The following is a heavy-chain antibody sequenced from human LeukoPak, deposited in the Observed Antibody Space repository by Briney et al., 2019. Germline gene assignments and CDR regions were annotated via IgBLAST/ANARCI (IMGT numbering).Heavy chain of an antibody. D-gene: IGHD3-22*01. V-gene: IGHV3-53*01. J-gene: IGHJ6*03. CDR2: IYSGGST. Sequence: GGSLRLSCAASGFTVSSNYMSWVRQAPGKGLEWDSVIYSGGSTYYADSVKGRFAISRDNSKNTLYLQMNSLRAEDTAVYYCARDNDSSGYYYYYMDVWGKGTTVTVSS. CDR1: GFTVSSNY. CDR3: ARDNDSSGYYYYYMDV.